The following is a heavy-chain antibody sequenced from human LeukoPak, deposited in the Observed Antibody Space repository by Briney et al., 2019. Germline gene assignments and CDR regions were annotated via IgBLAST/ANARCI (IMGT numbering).Heavy chain of an antibody. CDR1: GFTFSDYY. J-gene: IGHJ4*02. CDR3: ARSRSGFGELLSYYFDY. D-gene: IGHD3-10*01. V-gene: IGHV3-11*03. Sequence: GESLKISCAASGFTFSDYYMSWIRQAPGKGLEWVSYISSSSSYTNYADSVKGRFTISRDNAKNSLYLQMNSLRAEDTAVYYCARSRSGFGELLSYYFDYWGQGTLVIVSS. CDR2: ISSSSSYT.